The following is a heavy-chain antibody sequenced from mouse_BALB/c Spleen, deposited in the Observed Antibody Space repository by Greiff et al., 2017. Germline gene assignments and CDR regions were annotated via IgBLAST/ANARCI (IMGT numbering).Heavy chain of an antibody. CDR2: IYPGDGDT. D-gene: IGHD2-14*01. Sequence: QVQLQQSGAELVRPGSSVKISCKASGYAFSSYWMNWVKQRPGQGLEWIGQIYPGDGDTNYNGKFKGKATLTAAKSSSTAYMQLSSLTSEDSAVYFCARKGGYDGGDAMDYWGQGTSVTVSS. V-gene: IGHV1-80*01. CDR3: ARKGGYDGGDAMDY. J-gene: IGHJ4*01. CDR1: GYAFSSYW.